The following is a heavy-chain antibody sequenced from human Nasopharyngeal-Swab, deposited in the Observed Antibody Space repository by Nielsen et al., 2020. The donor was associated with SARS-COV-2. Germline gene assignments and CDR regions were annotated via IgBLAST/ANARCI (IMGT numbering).Heavy chain of an antibody. CDR2: INHSGST. D-gene: IGHD3-22*01. J-gene: IGHJ4*02. CDR1: GGSFRGYC. V-gene: IGHV4-34*01. CDR3: ARGLSGNYYDSSGSYGRFDY. Sequence: GSLRLSCAVYGGSFRGYCCSWIRQPPGKGLAWVGEINHSGSTNYNPSLRSRVTISVDTSKNQLSLKLSSVTAADTAVYYCARGLSGNYYDSSGSYGRFDYWGQGTLVTVSS.